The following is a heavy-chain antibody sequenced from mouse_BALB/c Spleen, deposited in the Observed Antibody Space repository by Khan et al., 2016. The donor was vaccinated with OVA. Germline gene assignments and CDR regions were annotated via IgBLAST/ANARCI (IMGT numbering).Heavy chain of an antibody. J-gene: IGHJ4*01. D-gene: IGHD2-14*01. CDR2: INTYTGEP. V-gene: IGHV9-3-1*01. CDR1: GYTFTIYG. Sequence: QIQLVQSGPELKKPGETVKISCKASGYTFTIYGMNWVRQAPGKGLKWMGWINTYTGEPTYADDFKGRFAFSLETSASTALLQINNLKNEDTATYCCARVGYNGTMDYWGQGTSVTVSA. CDR3: ARVGYNGTMDY.